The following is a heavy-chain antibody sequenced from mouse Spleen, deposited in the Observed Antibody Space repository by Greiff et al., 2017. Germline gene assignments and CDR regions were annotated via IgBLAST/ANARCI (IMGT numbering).Heavy chain of an antibody. J-gene: IGHJ4*01. CDR3: ARHPNWDDAMDY. CDR2: ISSGGGNT. CDR1: GFTFSSYA. D-gene: IGHD4-1*02. Sequence: EVKLVESGGGLVKLGGSLKLSCAASGFTFSSYAMSWVRQTPEKRLEWVATISSGGGNTYYPDSVKGRFTISRDNAKNTLYLQMSSLKSEDTAMYYCARHPNWDDAMDYWGQGTSVTVSS. V-gene: IGHV5-9*04.